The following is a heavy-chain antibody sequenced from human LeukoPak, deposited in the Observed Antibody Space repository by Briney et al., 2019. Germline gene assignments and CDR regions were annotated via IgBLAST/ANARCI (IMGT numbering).Heavy chain of an antibody. D-gene: IGHD1-26*01. V-gene: IGHV4-59*01. CDR1: GGSISSYY. J-gene: IGHJ4*02. Sequence: SETLSLTCTVSGGSISSYYWSWIRQPPGKGLEWIGYIYYSGSTNYNPSLKSRVTISVETSKNQFSLKLSSVTAADTAVYYCARARELEYYFDYWGQGTLVTVSS. CDR3: ARARELEYYFDY. CDR2: IYYSGST.